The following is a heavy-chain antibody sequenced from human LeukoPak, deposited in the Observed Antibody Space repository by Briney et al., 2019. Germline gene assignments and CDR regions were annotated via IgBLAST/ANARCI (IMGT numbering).Heavy chain of an antibody. V-gene: IGHV3-13*01. CDR2: IGTAGDT. CDR1: GFTLSNYD. CDR3: ASSPAYSSSWYAIDN. J-gene: IGHJ4*02. Sequence: PGGSLRLSCAASGFTLSNYDMHWVRQAAGKGLEWVSGIGTAGDTYYPASVKGRFTISRENAKNSLYLQMNSLSAGDTAVYYCASSPAYSSSWYAIDNWGQGTLVTVSS. D-gene: IGHD6-13*01.